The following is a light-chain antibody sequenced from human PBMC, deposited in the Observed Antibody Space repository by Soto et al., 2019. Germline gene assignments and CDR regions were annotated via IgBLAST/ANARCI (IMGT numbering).Light chain of an antibody. J-gene: IGLJ2*01. CDR2: DVN. Sequence: QSALTQPASVSGSPGQSITISCTGTSSDVGAYNYVSWYQQHPGKAPKLVIYDVNNRPSGVSNRFSGSKSGNTASLTISGLQAEDEADYYCSSYTTIVLFGGGTKVTVL. CDR1: SSDVGAYNY. CDR3: SSYTTIVL. V-gene: IGLV2-14*01.